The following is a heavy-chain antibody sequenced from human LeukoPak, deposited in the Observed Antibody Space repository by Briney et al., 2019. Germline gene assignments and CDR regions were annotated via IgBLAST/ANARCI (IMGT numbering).Heavy chain of an antibody. D-gene: IGHD5-18*01. V-gene: IGHV3-7*03. Sequence: GGSLRLSCAASGFTFSHYWMSWVRQAPGKGLEWVAKIKEDGSEKYYVDSVEGRFTISRDNAKNSLYLQMNSLSAEDTAVYYCARGGYSYNDYWGQGNLVTVPS. CDR1: GFTFSHYW. CDR2: IKEDGSEK. CDR3: ARGGYSYNDY. J-gene: IGHJ4*02.